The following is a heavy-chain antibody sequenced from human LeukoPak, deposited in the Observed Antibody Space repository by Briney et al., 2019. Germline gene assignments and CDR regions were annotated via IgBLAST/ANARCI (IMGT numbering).Heavy chain of an antibody. V-gene: IGHV3-53*01. CDR2: IYSGGST. CDR3: ARVGNPSGSYSDY. J-gene: IGHJ4*02. Sequence: PGGSLRLSCAASGFTVSSNYMSWVRQAPGKGLEWVSVIYSGGSTYYADSVKGRFTISRDNSKNTLYLQMNSLRAEDTAVYYCARVGNPSGSYSDYWGQGTLVTVSS. CDR1: GFTVSSNY. D-gene: IGHD3-10*01.